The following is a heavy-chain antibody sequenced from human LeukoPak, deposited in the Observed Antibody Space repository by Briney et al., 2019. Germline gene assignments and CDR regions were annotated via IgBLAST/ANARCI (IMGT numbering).Heavy chain of an antibody. J-gene: IGHJ4*02. D-gene: IGHD6-6*01. Sequence: ASVKVSCKASGYTFTSYGISWVRQAPGQGLEWMGGIIPIFGTANYAQKFQGRVTITADESTSTAYMELSSLRSEDTAVYYCARDLIAARPYWGQGTLVTVSS. CDR2: IIPIFGTA. CDR3: ARDLIAARPY. CDR1: GYTFTSYG. V-gene: IGHV1-69*13.